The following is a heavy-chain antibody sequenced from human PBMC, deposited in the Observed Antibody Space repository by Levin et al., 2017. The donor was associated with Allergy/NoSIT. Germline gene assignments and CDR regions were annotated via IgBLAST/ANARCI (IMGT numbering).Heavy chain of an antibody. CDR2: ISASGGNT. J-gene: IGHJ6*02. CDR1: GFTYSNYA. Sequence: GGSLRLSCAASGFTYSNYAMSWVRQAPGKGLQWVSAISASGGNTYYAGSVRGRFTISRDSSKNMLYLQMSSLRAEDTAVYYCAKWLYGGGPHDYGMDVWGQGTTVSVSS. V-gene: IGHV3-23*01. D-gene: IGHD1-26*01. CDR3: AKWLYGGGPHDYGMDV.